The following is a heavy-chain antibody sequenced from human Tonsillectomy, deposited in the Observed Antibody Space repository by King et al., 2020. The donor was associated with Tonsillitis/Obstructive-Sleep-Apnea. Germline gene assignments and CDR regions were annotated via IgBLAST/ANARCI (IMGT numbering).Heavy chain of an antibody. D-gene: IGHD3-10*01. Sequence: QLVQSGAEVKKPGESLKISCKGSGYSFTSYWIGWVRQMPGKGLEWMGIIYPGDSDTRYSPSIQGQVTISADKSISTAYLQWISLKASDTAMYYCARHYYYGSGSYYTPDYWGQGTLVTVSS. CDR2: IYPGDSDT. V-gene: IGHV5-51*01. CDR3: ARHYYYGSGSYYTPDY. CDR1: GYSFTSYW. J-gene: IGHJ4*02.